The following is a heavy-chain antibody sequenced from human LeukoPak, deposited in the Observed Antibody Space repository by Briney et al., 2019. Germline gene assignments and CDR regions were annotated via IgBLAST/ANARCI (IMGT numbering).Heavy chain of an antibody. CDR1: GFTFGDYA. CDR3: TSSAGYGSVVY. Sequence: QPGGSLRLSCTASGFTFGDYAMSWVRQAPGKGLEWVGFISSKAYGGTTEYAGSVKGRFTISRDDSKSIAYLQMNSLKTEDTAVYYCTSSAGYGSVVYWGQGTLVTVSS. J-gene: IGHJ4*02. CDR2: ISSKAYGGTT. V-gene: IGHV3-49*04. D-gene: IGHD3-10*01.